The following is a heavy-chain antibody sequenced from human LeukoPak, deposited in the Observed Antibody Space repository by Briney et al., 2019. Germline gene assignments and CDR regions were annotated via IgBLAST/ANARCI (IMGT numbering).Heavy chain of an antibody. CDR2: IYYSEST. CDR1: GGSISSSSYY. V-gene: IGHV4-39*07. D-gene: IGHD2-21*02. Sequence: PSQSLSLTCTVPGGSISSSSYYWGRIRPPPGQGLQCTGSIYYSESTDYIPSLKSRLTISVDKSKNQFSLHLTSVTAADTAVYYCAREGYSTANNWFDAWGQGTLVIVSS. J-gene: IGHJ5*02. CDR3: AREGYSTANNWFDA.